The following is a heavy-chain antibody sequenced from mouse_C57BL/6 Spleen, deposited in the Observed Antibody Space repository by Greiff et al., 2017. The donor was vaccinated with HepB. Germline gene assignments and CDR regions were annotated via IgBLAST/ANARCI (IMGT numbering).Heavy chain of an antibody. CDR1: GFTFSSYT. CDR3: ARLFTTVVAHWYFDV. V-gene: IGHV5-9*01. CDR2: ISGGGGNT. Sequence: EVKLVESGGGLVKPGGSLKLSCAASGFTFSSYTMSWVRQTPEKRLEWVATISGGGGNTYYPDSVKGRFTISRDNAKNTLYLQMSSLRSEDTALYYCARLFTTVVAHWYFDVWGTGTPVTVSS. J-gene: IGHJ1*03. D-gene: IGHD1-1*01.